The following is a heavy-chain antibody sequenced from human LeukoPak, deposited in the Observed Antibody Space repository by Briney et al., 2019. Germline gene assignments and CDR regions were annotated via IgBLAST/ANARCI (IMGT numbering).Heavy chain of an antibody. V-gene: IGHV4-59*01. CDR3: ARVLSVVPAAIDAFDI. Sequence: PSETLSLTCTVSGGSISSYYWSWIRQPPGKGLEWIGYIYYSGSTNYNPSLKSRVTISVDTSKNQFSLKLSSVTAADTAVYYCARVLSVVPAAIDAFDIWGQGTMVTVSS. CDR1: GGSISSYY. D-gene: IGHD2-2*01. CDR2: IYYSGST. J-gene: IGHJ3*02.